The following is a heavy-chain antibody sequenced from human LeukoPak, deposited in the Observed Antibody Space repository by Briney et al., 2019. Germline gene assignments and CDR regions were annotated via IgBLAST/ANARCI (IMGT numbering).Heavy chain of an antibody. CDR2: IYHSGSI. J-gene: IGHJ4*02. Sequence: SETLSLTCTVSGYSISSGYYWGWIRQPPGKGLESIGTIYHSGSIYYNPSLKSRVTISVDTSKNQFSLKLSSVTAADTAVYYCARGYSGYDLIYWGQGTLVTVSS. D-gene: IGHD5-12*01. V-gene: IGHV4-38-2*02. CDR3: ARGYSGYDLIY. CDR1: GYSISSGYY.